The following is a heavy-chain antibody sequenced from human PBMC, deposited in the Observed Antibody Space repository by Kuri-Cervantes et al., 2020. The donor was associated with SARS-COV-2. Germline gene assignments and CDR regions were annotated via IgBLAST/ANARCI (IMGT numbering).Heavy chain of an antibody. D-gene: IGHD1-1*01. V-gene: IGHV3-53*04. CDR2: IYSGGST. CDR1: GFTVSSNY. Sequence: GESLKISCAASGFTVSSNYMSWVRQAPGKGLEWVSVIYSGGSTYYADSVKGRFTISRHNSKNTLYLQMNSLRAEDTAVYYCAQTGRNDAFDIWGQGTMVT. J-gene: IGHJ3*02. CDR3: AQTGRNDAFDI.